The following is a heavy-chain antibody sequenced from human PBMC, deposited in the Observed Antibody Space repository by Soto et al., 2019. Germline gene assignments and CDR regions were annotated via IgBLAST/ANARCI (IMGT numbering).Heavy chain of an antibody. CDR3: GRGAFSITILGVVRDV. CDR1: GGSISSGGYY. V-gene: IGHV4-31*03. J-gene: IGHJ6*02. CDR2: IYYSGST. D-gene: IGHD3-3*01. Sequence: SETLSLTCTVSGGSISSGGYYWSWIRQHPGKGLEWIGYIYYSGSTYYDPSLKSRVTISVDTSKNQFSLKLSSVTAADTAVYYWGRGAFSITILGVVRDVGGQGTRVSVS.